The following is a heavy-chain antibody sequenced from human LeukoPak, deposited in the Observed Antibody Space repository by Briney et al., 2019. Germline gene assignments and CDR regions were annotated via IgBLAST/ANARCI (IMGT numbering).Heavy chain of an antibody. J-gene: IGHJ5*02. CDR3: ARDLGSGYSSGWYNHNWFDP. Sequence: ASVKVSCKASGYTFTSYYMHRVRQAPGQGLEWMGIINPSGGSTSYAQKFQGRVTMTRDTSTSTVYMELSSLRSEDTAVYYCARDLGSGYSSGWYNHNWFDPWGQGTLVTVSS. CDR2: INPSGGST. V-gene: IGHV1-46*01. D-gene: IGHD6-19*01. CDR1: GYTFTSYY.